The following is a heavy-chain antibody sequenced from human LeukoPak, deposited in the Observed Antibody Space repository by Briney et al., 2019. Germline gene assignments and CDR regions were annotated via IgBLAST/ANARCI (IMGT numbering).Heavy chain of an antibody. CDR1: GFTFSSYS. J-gene: IGHJ4*02. CDR2: ISSSSSTI. D-gene: IGHD3-9*01. Sequence: PGGSLRLSCAASGFTFSSYSMNWVRQAPGKGLEWVSYISSSSSTIYYADSVKGRFTISRDNAKNSLYLQMNSLRDEDTAVYYCARVATSRYGILTGYYTGAGTLDYWGQGTLVTVSS. CDR3: ARVATSRYGILTGYYTGAGTLDY. V-gene: IGHV3-48*02.